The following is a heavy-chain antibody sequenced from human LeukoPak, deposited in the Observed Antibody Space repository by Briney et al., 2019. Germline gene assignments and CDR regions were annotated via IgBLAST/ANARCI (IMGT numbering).Heavy chain of an antibody. Sequence: GGSLRLSCAASGFTFSSYAMHWVRQAPGKGLEWVAVISYDGSNIYYADSVKGRFTISRDNSKNTLYLQMNSLRAEDTAVYYCARVVAGTVEGYYYGMDVWGQGTTVTVSS. V-gene: IGHV3-30-3*01. J-gene: IGHJ6*02. CDR2: ISYDGSNI. CDR1: GFTFSSYA. CDR3: ARVVAGTVEGYYYGMDV. D-gene: IGHD6-19*01.